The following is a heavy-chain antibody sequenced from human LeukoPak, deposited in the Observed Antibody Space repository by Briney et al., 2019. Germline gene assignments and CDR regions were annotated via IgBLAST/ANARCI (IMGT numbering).Heavy chain of an antibody. CDR3: ASAAATMTNLRLVDY. V-gene: IGHV3-33*08. J-gene: IGHJ4*02. CDR1: GFTFSSYG. Sequence: GGSLRLSCAASGFTFSSYGMHWVRQAPGKGLEWVAVIWYGGSNKYYADSVKGRFTISRDNSENTLYLQMNSLRAEDTAVYYCASAAATMTNLRLVDYWGQGTLVTVSS. D-gene: IGHD4-17*01. CDR2: IWYGGSNK.